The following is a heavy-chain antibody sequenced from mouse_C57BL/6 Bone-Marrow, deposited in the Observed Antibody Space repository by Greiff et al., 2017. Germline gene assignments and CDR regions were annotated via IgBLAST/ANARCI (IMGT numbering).Heavy chain of an antibody. D-gene: IGHD2-5*01. Sequence: EVNVVESGGGLVQPGESLKLSCESNEYEIPSHDMSWVRKTPEKRLALVAAINSDGGSTYYPDTMERRFIISRDNTKKTLYLQMSSLRSEDTALYYCARHYSNSYAMDYWGQGTSVTVSS. CDR1: EYEIPSHD. CDR3: ARHYSNSYAMDY. V-gene: IGHV5-2*01. J-gene: IGHJ4*01. CDR2: INSDGGST.